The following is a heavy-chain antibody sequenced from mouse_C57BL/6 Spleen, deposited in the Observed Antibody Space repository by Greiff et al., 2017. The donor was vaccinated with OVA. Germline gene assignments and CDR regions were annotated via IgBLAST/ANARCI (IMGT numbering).Heavy chain of an antibody. Sequence: QVQLQQSGAELVKPGASVKMSCKASGYTFTSYWITWVKQRPGQGLEWIGDIYPGSGSTNYNEKFRSKATLTVDTSSSTAYMQLSSLTSEDSAVYYCARSSNLLYYFDYWGQGTTLTVSS. D-gene: IGHD2-5*01. J-gene: IGHJ2*01. CDR1: GYTFTSYW. CDR3: ARSSNLLYYFDY. CDR2: IYPGSGST. V-gene: IGHV1-55*01.